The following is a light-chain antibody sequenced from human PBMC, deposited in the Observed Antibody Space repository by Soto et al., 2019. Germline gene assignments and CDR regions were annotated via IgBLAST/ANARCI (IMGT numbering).Light chain of an antibody. CDR1: SSNIGAGYD. V-gene: IGLV1-40*01. Sequence: QSVLTQPPSVSGAPGQRVTISCTGSSSNIGAGYDVHWYQQFPGTAPKLLIYGNNNRASGVPDRFSASKSATSASLAITGLQAEDEADYACQSYDNSLSGYVFGAGTKLTVL. J-gene: IGLJ1*01. CDR2: GNN. CDR3: QSYDNSLSGYV.